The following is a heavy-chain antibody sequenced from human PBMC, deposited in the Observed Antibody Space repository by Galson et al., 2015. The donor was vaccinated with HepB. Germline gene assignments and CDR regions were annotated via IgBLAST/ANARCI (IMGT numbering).Heavy chain of an antibody. D-gene: IGHD3-3*01. CDR1: GYTFTSYG. CDR3: ATATIFGAEAYFDY. V-gene: IGHV1-18*01. CDR2: ISAYNGNT. Sequence: SVKVSCKASGYTFTSYGISWVRQAPGQGLEWVGWISAYNGNTNYAQKLQGRVTMTTDTSTDTAYMELSSLRSEDTAVYYYATATIFGAEAYFDYWGQGTLVTVSS. J-gene: IGHJ4*02.